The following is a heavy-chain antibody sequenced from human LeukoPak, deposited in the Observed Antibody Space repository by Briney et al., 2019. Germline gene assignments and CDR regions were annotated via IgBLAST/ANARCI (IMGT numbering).Heavy chain of an antibody. CDR3: AKDMRFDWTPYYFDY. CDR1: GFSFSAYG. J-gene: IGHJ4*02. Sequence: GGSLRLSCAASGFSFSAYGMHWVRQAPGKGLEWVSAISGSGGSTYYADSVKGRFTISRDNSKNTLYLQMNSLRAEDSAVYYCAKDMRFDWTPYYFDYWGQGTLVTVSS. CDR2: ISGSGGST. D-gene: IGHD3-9*01. V-gene: IGHV3-23*01.